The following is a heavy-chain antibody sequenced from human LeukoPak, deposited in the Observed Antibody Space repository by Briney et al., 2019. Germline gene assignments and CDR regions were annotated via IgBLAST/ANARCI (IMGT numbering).Heavy chain of an antibody. V-gene: IGHV3-30-3*01. CDR1: GFTVSSYA. CDR2: ISYDGSNK. Sequence: GRSLRLSCAASGFTVSSYAMHWVRQAPGKGLEWVAVISYDGSNKYYADSVEGRFTISRDNSKNTLYLQMNSLRAEDPVLYYSARGCSWLQLHYWGEGTLVTLPS. CDR3: ARGCSWLQLHY. J-gene: IGHJ4*02. D-gene: IGHD5-18*01.